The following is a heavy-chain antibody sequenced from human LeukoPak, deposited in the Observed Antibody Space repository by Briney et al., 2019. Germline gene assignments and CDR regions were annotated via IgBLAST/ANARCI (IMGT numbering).Heavy chain of an antibody. CDR1: GFSFSSYA. CDR3: AKKSDYYDSSGRIHYDMDV. V-gene: IGHV3-23*01. D-gene: IGHD3-22*01. CDR2: LSGNGGST. J-gene: IGHJ6*03. Sequence: GGSLRLSCAASGFSFSSYAMSWVRQAPGKGLEWVSTLSGNGGSTYYADSVKGRFTISRDNSKNTLYLQTSSLRVDDTAVYYCAKKSDYYDSSGRIHYDMDVWGKGTTVTVSS.